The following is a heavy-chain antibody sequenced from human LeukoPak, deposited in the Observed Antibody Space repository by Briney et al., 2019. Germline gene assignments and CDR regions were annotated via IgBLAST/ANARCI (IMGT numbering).Heavy chain of an antibody. V-gene: IGHV3-30-3*01. Sequence: GGSLRLSCSASGFTFSSYAMHWVRQAPGKGLEWVAVISYDGSNKYYADSVKGRFTISRDNSKNTLYLQMNSLRAEDTAVYYCARAGWVLDYFDYWGQGTLVTVSS. CDR1: GFTFSSYA. CDR3: ARAGWVLDYFDY. J-gene: IGHJ4*02. CDR2: ISYDGSNK. D-gene: IGHD2-8*02.